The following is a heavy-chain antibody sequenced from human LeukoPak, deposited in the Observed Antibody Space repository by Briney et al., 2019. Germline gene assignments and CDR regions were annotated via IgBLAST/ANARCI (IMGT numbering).Heavy chain of an antibody. CDR1: GGSISNYY. CDR2: LYIGRGN. Sequence: PSETLSLPCTVSGGSISNYYWSWIRQPAGKGLEWIGRLYIGRGNDYNPSLKSRVTMSVDTSNNQFSLRLTSVTAADTAIYFCVRESRVRIGDGYYLDSWGPGTLITVSS. D-gene: IGHD3-22*01. V-gene: IGHV4-4*07. CDR3: VRESRVRIGDGYYLDS. J-gene: IGHJ4*02.